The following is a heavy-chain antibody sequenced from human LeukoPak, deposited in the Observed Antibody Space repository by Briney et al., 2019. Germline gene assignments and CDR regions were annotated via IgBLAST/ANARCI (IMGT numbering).Heavy chain of an antibody. CDR3: ARDRLPIAARRTYYYYYMDV. CDR1: GGTFSSYA. Sequence: WASVKVSSKASGGTFSSYAISWVRQAPGQGLEWMGGIILIFGTANYAQKFQGRVTITTDESTSTAYMELSSLRSEDTAVYYCARDRLPIAARRTYYYYYMDVWGKGTTVTVSS. CDR2: IILIFGTA. J-gene: IGHJ6*03. V-gene: IGHV1-69*05. D-gene: IGHD6-6*01.